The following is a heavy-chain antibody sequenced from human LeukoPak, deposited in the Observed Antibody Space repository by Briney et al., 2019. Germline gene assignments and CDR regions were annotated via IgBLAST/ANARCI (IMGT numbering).Heavy chain of an antibody. CDR1: GGSFSGYY. CDR3: ARGDYDFWSGYLTPHYYYMDV. D-gene: IGHD3-3*01. V-gene: IGHV4-34*01. CDR2: INDSGST. J-gene: IGHJ6*03. Sequence: PSETLSLTCAVYGGSFSGYYWSWIRQPPGKGLEWIGEINDSGSTNYNPSLKSRVTISVDPSKNQFSLKLSSVTAADTAVYYCARGDYDFWSGYLTPHYYYMDVWGKGTTVTVSS.